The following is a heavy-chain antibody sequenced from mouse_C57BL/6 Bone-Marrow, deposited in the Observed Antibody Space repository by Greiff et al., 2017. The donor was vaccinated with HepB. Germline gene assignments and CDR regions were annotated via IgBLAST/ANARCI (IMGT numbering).Heavy chain of an antibody. CDR3: ARKPTTVVAEEYAMDY. CDR1: GYTFTDYN. D-gene: IGHD1-1*01. J-gene: IGHJ4*01. Sequence: VHVKQSGPELVKPGASVKIPCKASGYTFTDYNMDWVKQSHGKSLEWIGDINPNNGGTIYNQKFKGKATLTVDKSSSTAYMGLRSLTSEDTAVYYSARKPTTVVAEEYAMDYWGQGTSVTVSS. V-gene: IGHV1-18*01. CDR2: INPNNGGT.